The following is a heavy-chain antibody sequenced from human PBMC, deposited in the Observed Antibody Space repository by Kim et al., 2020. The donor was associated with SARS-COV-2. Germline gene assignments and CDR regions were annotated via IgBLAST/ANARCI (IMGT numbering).Heavy chain of an antibody. J-gene: IGHJ4*02. CDR3: ARGTLTNIVGASIFDY. D-gene: IGHD1-26*01. V-gene: IGHV4-34*01. Sequence: SLMSRVTISVDTSKNQFSLKLSSVTAADTAVYYCARGTLTNIVGASIFDYWGQGTLVTVSS.